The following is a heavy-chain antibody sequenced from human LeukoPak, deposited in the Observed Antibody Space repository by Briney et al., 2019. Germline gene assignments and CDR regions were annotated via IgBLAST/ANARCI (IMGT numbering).Heavy chain of an antibody. J-gene: IGHJ4*02. CDR3: ARYSSGWQGKADY. Sequence: SETLSLTCAVYGGSFSGYYWSWIRQPPGKGLEWIGEINHSGSTNYNPSLKSRVTISVDTSKNQFSLKLSSVTAADTAVYYCARYSSGWQGKADYWGQGALVTVSS. D-gene: IGHD6-19*01. V-gene: IGHV4-34*01. CDR1: GGSFSGYY. CDR2: INHSGST.